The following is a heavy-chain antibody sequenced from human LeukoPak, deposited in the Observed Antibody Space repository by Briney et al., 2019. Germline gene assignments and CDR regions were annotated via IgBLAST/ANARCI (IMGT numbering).Heavy chain of an antibody. CDR2: IYTSGST. D-gene: IGHD2-15*01. CDR3: ARVYGGYCSGGSCYPYYGMDV. J-gene: IGHJ6*02. Sequence: SETLSLTCTVSGGSISSYSWSWIRQPAGKGLEWIGHIYTSGSTNYNPSLKSRVTMSVDTSKNQFSLKLSSVTAADTAVYYCARVYGGYCSGGSCYPYYGMDVWGQGTTVTVSS. V-gene: IGHV4-4*07. CDR1: GGSISSYS.